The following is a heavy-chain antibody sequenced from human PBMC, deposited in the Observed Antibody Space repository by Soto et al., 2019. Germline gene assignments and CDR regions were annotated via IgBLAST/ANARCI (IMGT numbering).Heavy chain of an antibody. J-gene: IGHJ6*03. Sequence: PSETLSLTCAVSSGSISSSSWWSWVRQPPGKGLEWIGEIYHSGSTNYNPSLKSRVTISVDKSKNQFSLKLSSVTAADTAVYYCAGPRDSSSSGYYYYYMDVWGKGTTVTVSS. D-gene: IGHD6-6*01. CDR1: SGSISSSSW. CDR2: IYHSGST. V-gene: IGHV4-4*02. CDR3: AGPRDSSSSGYYYYYMDV.